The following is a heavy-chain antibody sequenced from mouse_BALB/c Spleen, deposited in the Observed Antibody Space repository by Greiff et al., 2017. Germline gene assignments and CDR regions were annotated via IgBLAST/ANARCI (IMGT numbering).Heavy chain of an antibody. J-gene: IGHJ4*01. CDR3: ARGGTAMDY. CDR2: IYPGDGDT. CDR1: GYAFSSSW. Sequence: VQLQQSGPELVKPGASVKISCKASGYAFSSSWMNWVKQRPGQGLEWIGRIYPGDGDTNYNGKFKGKATLTADKSSSTAYMQLSSLTSVDSAVYFCARGGTAMDYWGQGTSVTVSS. V-gene: IGHV1-82*01. D-gene: IGHD3-3*01.